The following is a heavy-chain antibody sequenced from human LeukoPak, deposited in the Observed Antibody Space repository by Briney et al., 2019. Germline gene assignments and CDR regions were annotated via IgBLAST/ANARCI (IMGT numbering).Heavy chain of an antibody. V-gene: IGHV1-46*01. CDR1: GYTFTSYD. J-gene: IGHJ4*02. CDR3: ARADRRRPPYSSSWYSENIFDF. D-gene: IGHD6-13*01. Sequence: ASVKVSCKASGYTFTSYDINWVRQAPGQGLEWMGIINPSGGSTTYAQKFQGRVTMTRDTSTSTVYMELSSLRSEDTAVYYCARADRRRPPYSSSWYSENIFDFWGQGTLVTVSS. CDR2: INPSGGST.